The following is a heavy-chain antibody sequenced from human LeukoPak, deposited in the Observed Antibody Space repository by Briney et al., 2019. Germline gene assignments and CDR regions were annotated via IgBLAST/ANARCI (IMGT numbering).Heavy chain of an antibody. D-gene: IGHD3-22*01. J-gene: IGHJ4*02. CDR3: ARGSYYYDSSGYYY. V-gene: IGHV3-21*01. CDR2: ISSSSSYI. CDR1: GFTFSNYA. Sequence: GGSLRLTCAAPGFTFSNYAMHWVRQAPGKGLEWVSSISSSSSYIYYADSVKGRFTISRDNAKNSLYLQMNSLRAEDTAVYYCARGSYYYDSSGYYYWGQGTLVTVSS.